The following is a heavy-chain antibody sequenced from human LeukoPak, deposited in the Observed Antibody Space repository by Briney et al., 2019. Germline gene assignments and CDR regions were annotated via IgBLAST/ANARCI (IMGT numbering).Heavy chain of an antibody. J-gene: IGHJ6*03. D-gene: IGHD5-18*01. CDR1: GGSISSGSYY. Sequence: SETLSLTCTVSGGSISSGSYYWSWIRQPAGKGLEWIGRIYTSGSTNYNPSLKSRVTISVDTSKNQFSLKLSSVTAADTAVYYCARDDKYSCGLFCYYYYYMDVWGKGTTVTVSS. V-gene: IGHV4-61*02. CDR2: IYTSGST. CDR3: ARDDKYSCGLFCYYYYYMDV.